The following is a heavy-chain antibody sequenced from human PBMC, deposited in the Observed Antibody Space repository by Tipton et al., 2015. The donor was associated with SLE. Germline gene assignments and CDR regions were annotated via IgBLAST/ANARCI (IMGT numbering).Heavy chain of an antibody. CDR2: MYFSGST. Sequence: TLSLTCTVSGDSISSSTYYWGWIRQPPGKGLEWIGNMYFSGSTYYSPSLKSRVTISVDTSRNQFSLKLSSVTAADTAMYYCARGARWFDDFWTGYPLGNWFDPWGQGTLVTVSS. D-gene: IGHD3/OR15-3a*01. V-gene: IGHV4-39*07. CDR3: ARGARWFDDFWTGYPLGNWFDP. J-gene: IGHJ5*02. CDR1: GDSISSSTYY.